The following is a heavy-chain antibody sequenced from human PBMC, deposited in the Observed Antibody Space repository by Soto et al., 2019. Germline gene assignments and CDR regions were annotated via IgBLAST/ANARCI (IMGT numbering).Heavy chain of an antibody. Sequence: GGSLRLSCEAAGFTFSRNAMHWVRQAPGKGLEWVAVISFDGNNQYYTDSVKGRFTISRDNSKNTLDLQMNSLRREDTAVYYCARDREYSGFYYGMDVWGQGTTVTVSS. J-gene: IGHJ6*02. CDR1: GFTFSRNA. V-gene: IGHV3-30-3*01. D-gene: IGHD5-12*01. CDR2: ISFDGNNQ. CDR3: ARDREYSGFYYGMDV.